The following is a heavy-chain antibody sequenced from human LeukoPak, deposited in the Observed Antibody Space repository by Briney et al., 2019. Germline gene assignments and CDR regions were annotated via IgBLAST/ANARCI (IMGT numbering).Heavy chain of an antibody. CDR3: ARDHFYYFDY. CDR2: VHPNTGAT. J-gene: IGHJ4*02. CDR1: GYTFTGHY. Sequence: GASVKVSCKASGYTFTGHYMHWVRQAPGQGLEWMGWVHPNTGATNYAQKFQGRVTMTRDTSIGTAYMELSGLTSDDTAVYYCARDHFYYFDYWGQGTLVTVSS. V-gene: IGHV1-2*02. D-gene: IGHD3-3*02.